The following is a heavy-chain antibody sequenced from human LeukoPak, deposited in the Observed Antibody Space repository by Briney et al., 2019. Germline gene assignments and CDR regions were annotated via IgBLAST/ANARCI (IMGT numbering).Heavy chain of an antibody. Sequence: GASVKVSCKASGYTFTSYDINWVRQATGQGLEWMGWMNPNSGNTGYAQKFQGRVTITRNTSISTAYMELSSLRSEDTAVYYCASGSGSYYTDAFDIWGQGTMVTVSS. V-gene: IGHV1-8*03. CDR2: MNPNSGNT. D-gene: IGHD1-26*01. CDR3: ASGSGSYYTDAFDI. J-gene: IGHJ3*02. CDR1: GYTFTSYD.